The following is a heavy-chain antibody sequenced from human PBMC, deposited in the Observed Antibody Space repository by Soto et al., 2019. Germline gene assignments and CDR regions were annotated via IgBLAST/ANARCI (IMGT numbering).Heavy chain of an antibody. CDR1: GGSFSGYY. Sequence: SETLSLTCAVYGGSFSGYYWSWIRQPPGKGLEWIGEINHSGSTNYNPSLKSRVTISVDTSKNQFSLKLSSVTAADTAVYYCARGPKLLTGYYVSDYSYGMEVWGQGTTVNV. V-gene: IGHV4-34*01. CDR2: INHSGST. D-gene: IGHD3-9*01. CDR3: ARGPKLLTGYYVSDYSYGMEV. J-gene: IGHJ6*02.